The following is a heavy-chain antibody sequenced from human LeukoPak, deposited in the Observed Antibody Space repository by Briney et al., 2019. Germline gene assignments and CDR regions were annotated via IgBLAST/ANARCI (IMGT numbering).Heavy chain of an antibody. CDR1: GYTFTSYD. CDR2: MNPNSGNT. Sequence: ASVKVSCKASGYTFTSYDINWVRQATGQGLEWMGWMNPNSGNTGYAQKFQGRVTMTRNTSISTAYMELSSLRSDDTAVYYCAVGGRYDSSGYCDYWGQGTLVTVSS. V-gene: IGHV1-8*01. CDR3: AVGGRYDSSGYCDY. J-gene: IGHJ4*02. D-gene: IGHD3-22*01.